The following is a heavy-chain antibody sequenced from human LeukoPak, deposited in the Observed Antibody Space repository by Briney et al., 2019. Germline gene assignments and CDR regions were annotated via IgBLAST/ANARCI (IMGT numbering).Heavy chain of an antibody. CDR1: GGSISTYY. Sequence: SETLSLTCTVSGGSISTYYWSWMRQPPGRGLEWIGYIYYSGSTNHNPSLQSRVTISVDTSKNQFSLKLNSVTAADTAVYYCAREGVPGGFYGSFDYWGQGTLSASPQ. D-gene: IGHD3-3*01. CDR3: AREGVPGGFYGSFDY. V-gene: IGHV4-59*01. CDR2: IYYSGST. J-gene: IGHJ4*02.